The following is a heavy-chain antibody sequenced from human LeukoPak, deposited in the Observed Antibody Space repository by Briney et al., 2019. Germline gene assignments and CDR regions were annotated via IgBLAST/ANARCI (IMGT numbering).Heavy chain of an antibody. CDR1: GFTFSSYG. V-gene: IGHV3-30*02. CDR3: AKDAWGAGKYYYYYYMDV. D-gene: IGHD1-26*01. Sequence: GGSLRLSCAASGFTFSSYGMHWVRQAPGKGLEWVAFIRYDGNNKYYADSVKGRFTISRDNSKNTLYLQMNSLRAEDTAVYYCAKDAWGAGKYYYYYYMDVWGKGATVTVSS. J-gene: IGHJ6*03. CDR2: IRYDGNNK.